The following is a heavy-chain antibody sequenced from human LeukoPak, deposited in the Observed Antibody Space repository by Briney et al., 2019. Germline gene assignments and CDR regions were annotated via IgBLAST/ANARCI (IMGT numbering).Heavy chain of an antibody. CDR1: GGSIRSSYYY. V-gene: IGHV4-39*01. CDR3: ARREDGRYTIDY. Sequence: SETLSLTCTVSGGSIRSSYYYWGWIRQPPGKGLEWIGSIYDSGSTYYNPSLKSRVTISVDTSKDQFSLKLNSVTAADTAVYYCARREDGRYTIDYWGQGTLVTVFS. J-gene: IGHJ4*02. D-gene: IGHD5-24*01. CDR2: IYDSGST.